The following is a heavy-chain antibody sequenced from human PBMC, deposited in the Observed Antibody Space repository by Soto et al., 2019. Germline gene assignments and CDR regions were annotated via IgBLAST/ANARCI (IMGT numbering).Heavy chain of an antibody. V-gene: IGHV1-2*02. CDR2: INPNSGCT. Sequence: ASVKVSCKASGYTFSGFYMHWLRQAPGQGLEWMGWINPNSGCTKSAEKFQGRVTMTRDTSISTAYMELSRLTSDDTAVYYCASAAVTGTAGLDFWGQGTLVTVSS. J-gene: IGHJ4*02. CDR3: ASAAVTGTAGLDF. CDR1: GYTFSGFY. D-gene: IGHD6-19*01.